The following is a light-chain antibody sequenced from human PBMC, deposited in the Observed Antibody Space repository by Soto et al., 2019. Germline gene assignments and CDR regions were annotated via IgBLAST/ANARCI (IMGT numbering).Light chain of an antibody. Sequence: PGDRATLSCRASQSVGSDFLAWYQQRPGQPPRILIFGASGRATGIPDRFSGSGSGTDFTLTISRLEPEDFAVYYCQQYGSLSWAFGQGTKVEIK. V-gene: IGKV3-20*01. CDR2: GAS. CDR3: QQYGSLSWA. J-gene: IGKJ1*01. CDR1: QSVGSDF.